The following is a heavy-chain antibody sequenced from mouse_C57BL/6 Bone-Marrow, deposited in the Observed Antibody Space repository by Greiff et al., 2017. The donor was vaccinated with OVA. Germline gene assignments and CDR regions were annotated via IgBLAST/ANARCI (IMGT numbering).Heavy chain of an antibody. V-gene: IGHV1-82*01. CDR2: IYPGDGDT. J-gene: IGHJ1*03. CDR3: ARGYGYFDV. CDR1: GYAFSSSW. Sequence: VQLQQSGPELVKPGASVKISCKASGYAFSSSWMNWVKQRPGKGLEWIGRIYPGDGDTNYNGKFKGKATLTADKSSSTAYMQLSSLTSEDSAVYCCARGYGYFDVWGTGTTVTVSS.